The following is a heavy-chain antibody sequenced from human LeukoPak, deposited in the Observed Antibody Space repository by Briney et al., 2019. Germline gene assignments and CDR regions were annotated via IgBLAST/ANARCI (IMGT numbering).Heavy chain of an antibody. Sequence: GGSLRLSCAASGFTFSNYAMSWVRQAPGKGLEWVSAISGSGGSTYYADSVKGRFTISRDNSKNTLYLQMNSLRAEDTAVYYCATMGSYYYDSSGYLTSHDYWGQGTLVTVSS. V-gene: IGHV3-23*01. D-gene: IGHD3-22*01. CDR3: ATMGSYYYDSSGYLTSHDY. CDR2: ISGSGGST. CDR1: GFTFSNYA. J-gene: IGHJ4*02.